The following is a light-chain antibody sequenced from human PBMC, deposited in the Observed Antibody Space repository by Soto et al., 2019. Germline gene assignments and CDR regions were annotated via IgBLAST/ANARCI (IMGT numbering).Light chain of an antibody. J-gene: IGLJ2*01. CDR2: EGS. V-gene: IGLV2-23*01. Sequence: QSVLTQPASVSGSPGQSITISCTGTSSDVGRYNLVSWYQQHPGKAPKLMIYEGSKRPSGVSNRFSGSKSGNTASLAISGLQAEDEADYYCCSYACSSTVVVFGGGTKVTVL. CDR1: SSDVGRYNL. CDR3: CSYACSSTVVV.